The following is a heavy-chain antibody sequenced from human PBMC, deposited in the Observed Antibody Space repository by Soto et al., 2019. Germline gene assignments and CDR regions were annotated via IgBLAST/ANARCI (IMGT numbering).Heavy chain of an antibody. CDR1: GDSMTKYY. J-gene: IGHJ4*02. CDR3: ARTVGAADYFDF. CDR2: IYTSGST. D-gene: IGHD1-26*01. Sequence: QVQLQESGPGLVKPSETLSLTCNVSGDSMTKYYWSWIRQPAGKGLEWIGRIYTSGSTNYNPSLKSRVTMSIDTSNNHFSLNLKSVTAADTAVYYCARTVGAADYFDFWGQGALVTVSS. V-gene: IGHV4-4*07.